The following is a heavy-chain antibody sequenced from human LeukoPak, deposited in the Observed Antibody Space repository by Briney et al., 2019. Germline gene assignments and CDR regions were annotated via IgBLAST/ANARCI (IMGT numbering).Heavy chain of an antibody. CDR1: GYTLTSNA. CDR2: INTNTGNP. CDR3: ARDGQWLVIHY. D-gene: IGHD6-19*01. V-gene: IGHV7-4-1*02. Sequence: ASVKVSCKASGYTLTSNAINWVRQAPGQGLEWMGWINTNTGNPTYAQGFTGRFVFSLDTSVSTAYLQISSLKTEDTAVYYCARDGQWLVIHYWGQGTLVTVSS. J-gene: IGHJ4*02.